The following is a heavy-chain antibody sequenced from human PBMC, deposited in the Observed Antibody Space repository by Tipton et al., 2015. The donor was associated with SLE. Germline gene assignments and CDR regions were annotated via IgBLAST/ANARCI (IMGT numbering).Heavy chain of an antibody. V-gene: IGHV4-39*07. Sequence: TLSLTCTVSGGSISSSSYYWGWIRQPPGKGLEWIGSIYYSGSTYYNPSLKSRVTISVDTSKNQFSLKLSSVTAADTAVYYCASRPSGIAGAGTNPYFQHWVQGTLVTVSS. CDR3: ASRPSGIAGAGTNPYFQH. CDR1: GGSISSSSYY. D-gene: IGHD6-13*01. CDR2: IYYSGST. J-gene: IGHJ1*01.